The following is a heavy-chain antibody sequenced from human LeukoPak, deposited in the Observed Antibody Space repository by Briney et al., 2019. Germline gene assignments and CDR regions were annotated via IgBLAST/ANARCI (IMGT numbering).Heavy chain of an antibody. CDR3: ARDYGDYVNPNWFDP. CDR2: ISASNGNA. CDR1: GYTFISYG. D-gene: IGHD4-17*01. Sequence: ASVKVSCKASGYTFISYGISWVRQAPGQGLEWVGWISASNGNANYAQKLQGRVTMTTDTSTSTAYMELRSLRSDDTAVYYCARDYGDYVNPNWFDPWGQGTLVTVSS. J-gene: IGHJ5*02. V-gene: IGHV1-18*01.